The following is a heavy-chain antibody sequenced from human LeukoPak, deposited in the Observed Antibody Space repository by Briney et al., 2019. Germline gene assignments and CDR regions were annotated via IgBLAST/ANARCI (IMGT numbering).Heavy chain of an antibody. D-gene: IGHD5-24*01. CDR2: ISSLGSTI. V-gene: IGHV3-48*01. CDR1: GFTFSSYA. Sequence: SGGSLRLSCAASGFTFSSYAMHWVRQAPGQGLEWVSYISSLGSTIYYADSVKGRFTISRDNAKNSLYLQMNSLRAEDTAVYYCARGEQEMATMSIDYWGQGTLVTVSS. J-gene: IGHJ4*02. CDR3: ARGEQEMATMSIDY.